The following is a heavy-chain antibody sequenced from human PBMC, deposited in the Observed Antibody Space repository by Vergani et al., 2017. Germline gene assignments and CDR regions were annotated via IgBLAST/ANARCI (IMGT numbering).Heavy chain of an antibody. V-gene: IGHV3-33*01. Sequence: QVQLEESGGGVVQPGRSLRLSCAGSGFTLSSHAMHWVRQAPGKGLEWVAFIWYDGSKEYYADSVKGRFTISRDNSKNTLYLQMNNLRAADTAVYYCARSGYCAHGVCYMTYYYYRDGWGKGSEVTVSS. CDR1: GFTLSSHA. CDR3: ARSGYCAHGVCYMTYYYYRDG. D-gene: IGHD2-8*01. J-gene: IGHJ6*03. CDR2: IWYDGSKE.